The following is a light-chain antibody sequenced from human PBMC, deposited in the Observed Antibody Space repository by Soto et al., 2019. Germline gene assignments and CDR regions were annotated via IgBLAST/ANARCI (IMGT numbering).Light chain of an antibody. CDR3: CSYAGTYTHYL. Sequence: QSVLTQPRSVSGSPGQSVTISCPGTSSDVGGYNFVSWYQQHPGKAPKLMIYDVNKRPSGVPGRFSGSKSGNTASLTISGLHAEDEADYYCCSYAGTYTHYLFGTGTKVTVL. V-gene: IGLV2-11*01. J-gene: IGLJ1*01. CDR1: SSDVGGYNF. CDR2: DVN.